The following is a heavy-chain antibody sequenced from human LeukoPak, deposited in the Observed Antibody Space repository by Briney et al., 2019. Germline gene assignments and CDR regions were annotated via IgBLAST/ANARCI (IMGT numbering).Heavy chain of an antibody. CDR1: GGSFSGYY. V-gene: IGHV4-34*01. Sequence: SETLSLTCAVYGGSFSGYYWSWIRQPPGKGLEWIGEINHSGSTNYNPSLKSRVTISVDTSKNQFSLKLSSVTAADTAVYYCARLAAYDYVWGSYRHPGRLDYWGQGTLVTVSS. CDR2: INHSGST. J-gene: IGHJ4*02. D-gene: IGHD3-16*02. CDR3: ARLAAYDYVWGSYRHPGRLDY.